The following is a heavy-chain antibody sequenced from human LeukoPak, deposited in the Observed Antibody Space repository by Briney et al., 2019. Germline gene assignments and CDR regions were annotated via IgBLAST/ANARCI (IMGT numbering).Heavy chain of an antibody. CDR1: GFTFSSYA. CDR3: ARDILAAGPNWFDP. D-gene: IGHD6-6*01. V-gene: IGHV3-30-3*01. J-gene: IGHJ5*02. CDR2: ISYDGSNK. Sequence: GGSLRLSCAASGFTFSSYAMHWVRQAPGKGLEWVAVISYDGSNKYYADSVKGRFTISRDNSKNTLYLQMNSLRAEDTAVYYCARDILAAGPNWFDPWGQGTLVTVSS.